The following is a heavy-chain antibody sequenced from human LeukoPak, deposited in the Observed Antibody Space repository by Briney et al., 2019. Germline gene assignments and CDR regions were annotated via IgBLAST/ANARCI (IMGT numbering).Heavy chain of an antibody. J-gene: IGHJ4*02. CDR3: ARDNTRSSIVVVPAVDNIPFDY. CDR1: GYTFTGYY. CDR2: INPNSGGT. D-gene: IGHD2-2*01. Sequence: ASVKVSCKASGYTFTGYYMHWVRQAPGQGLEWMGWINPNSGGTNYAQKFQGRVTMTRDTSISTAYMELSRLRSDDTAVYYCARDNTRSSIVVVPAVDNIPFDYWGQGTLVTVSS. V-gene: IGHV1-2*02.